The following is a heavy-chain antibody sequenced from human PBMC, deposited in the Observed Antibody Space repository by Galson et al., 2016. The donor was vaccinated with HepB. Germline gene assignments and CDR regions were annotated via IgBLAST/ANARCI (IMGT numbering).Heavy chain of an antibody. V-gene: IGHV4-31*03. CDR1: GGSIGRGDYY. J-gene: IGHJ4*02. CDR2: IYDGGNT. D-gene: IGHD2-21*02. CDR3: ARARSAVTAYLDY. Sequence: TLSLTCSVSGGSIGRGDYYWSWIRQFPGKGLEWIGYIYDGGNTYYSPSLKSRVTISVDTSKNQFSLKVRSVTAADSAVYHCARARSAVTAYLDYWGQGTLVTVSS.